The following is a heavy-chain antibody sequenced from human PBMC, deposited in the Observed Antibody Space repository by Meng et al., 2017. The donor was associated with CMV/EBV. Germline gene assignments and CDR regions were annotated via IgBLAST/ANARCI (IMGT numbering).Heavy chain of an antibody. D-gene: IGHD3-22*01. V-gene: IGHV3-30*02. Sequence: GESLKISCAASGFTFSSYAMSWVRQAPGKGLEWVAFIRYDGSNKYYADSVKGRFTISRDNSKNTLYLQMNSLRAEDTAVYYCAKWAYYYDSSGTNYFDYWGQGTLVTVSS. CDR3: AKWAYYYDSSGTNYFDY. CDR1: GFTFSSYA. CDR2: IRYDGSNK. J-gene: IGHJ4*02.